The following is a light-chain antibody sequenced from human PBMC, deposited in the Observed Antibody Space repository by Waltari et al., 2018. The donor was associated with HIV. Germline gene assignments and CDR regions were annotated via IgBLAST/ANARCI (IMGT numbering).Light chain of an antibody. Sequence: DIQMTQSPSSLSASLGDRVTISCRASQSIGRYLSWYQQKSGTAPKLLIYGTSTLQSGVPSRFRGSGSGTDFTLTITGLQPEDFATYSCQQSYITPITFGQGTRLEIK. J-gene: IGKJ5*01. V-gene: IGKV1-39*01. CDR1: QSIGRY. CDR2: GTS. CDR3: QQSYITPIT.